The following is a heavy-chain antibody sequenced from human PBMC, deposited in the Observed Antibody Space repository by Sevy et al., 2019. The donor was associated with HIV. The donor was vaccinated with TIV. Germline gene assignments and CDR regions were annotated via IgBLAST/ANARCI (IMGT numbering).Heavy chain of an antibody. J-gene: IGHJ4*02. D-gene: IGHD6-19*01. V-gene: IGHV4-59*01. CDR2: IYYSGAT. CDR3: ARGIASSRTMAGNY. CDR1: GGSTSSYY. Sequence: SETLSLTCTVSGGSTSSYYWTWIRQPPGKGLEWIGYIYYSGATTYNPSLKSRVTISIDTSKNQFSLKLSSVTAADTAVHYCARGIASSRTMAGNYWGQGTLVTVSS.